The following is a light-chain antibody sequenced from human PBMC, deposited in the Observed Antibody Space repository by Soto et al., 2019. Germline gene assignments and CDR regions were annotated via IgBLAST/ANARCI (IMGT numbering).Light chain of an antibody. J-gene: IGKJ1*01. Sequence: EIVLTQSPDTLSLPPGERATLSCRASQSVSSSYLAWYQQKPGQAPRLLIYGASSRATGIPDRFSGSGSGTDFTLTISRLEPEDFAVYYCQQYGSSRTFGQGTKVDIK. CDR2: GAS. V-gene: IGKV3-20*01. CDR3: QQYGSSRT. CDR1: QSVSSSY.